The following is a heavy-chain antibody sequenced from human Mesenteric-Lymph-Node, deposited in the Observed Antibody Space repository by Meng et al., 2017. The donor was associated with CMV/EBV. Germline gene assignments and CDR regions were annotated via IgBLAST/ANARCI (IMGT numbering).Heavy chain of an antibody. CDR3: TRSNMPYWFDY. J-gene: IGHJ4*02. D-gene: IGHD2-2*01. CDR2: IQYDGGNV. V-gene: IGHV3-30*02. CDR1: RFTFRNYG. Sequence: GESLKISCAASRFTFRNYGMHWVRQAPGKGLEWVAFIQYDGGNVHYADSVRGRFTISRDNSEDTLYLQMNSLMGDDTAVYYCTRSNMPYWFDYWGQGTLVTVSS.